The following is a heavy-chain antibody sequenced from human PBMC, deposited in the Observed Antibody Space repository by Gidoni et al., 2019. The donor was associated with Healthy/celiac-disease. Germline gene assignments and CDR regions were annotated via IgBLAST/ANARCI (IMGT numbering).Heavy chain of an antibody. D-gene: IGHD3-22*01. CDR1: GFTFSNAW. CDR2: IKSKTDGGTT. V-gene: IGHV3-15*01. Sequence: EVQLVESGGGLVKPGGSLRLSCAASGFTFSNAWMSWVRQAPGKGLEWVGRIKSKTDGGTTDYAAPVKGRFTISRDDSKNTLYLQMNSLKTEDTAVYYCTTDHRYYYDSSGYYTDYWGQGTLVTVSS. J-gene: IGHJ4*02. CDR3: TTDHRYYYDSSGYYTDY.